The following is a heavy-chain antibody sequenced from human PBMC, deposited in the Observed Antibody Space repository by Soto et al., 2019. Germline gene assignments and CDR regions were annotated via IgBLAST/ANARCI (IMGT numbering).Heavy chain of an antibody. J-gene: IGHJ4*02. CDR3: LKFSRGIGVVPAALN. Sequence: EVQLLESGGGLVQPGGSLRLSCVASGHTFHNYAMSWVRQAPGKGLEWVSGISGSGGSTYSADSVRGRLTISRDDSKNTLYLQMNSLRAEDASVYYCLKFSRGIGVVPAALNWGEGTLVTVSS. CDR1: GHTFHNYA. CDR2: ISGSGGST. D-gene: IGHD2-2*01. V-gene: IGHV3-23*01.